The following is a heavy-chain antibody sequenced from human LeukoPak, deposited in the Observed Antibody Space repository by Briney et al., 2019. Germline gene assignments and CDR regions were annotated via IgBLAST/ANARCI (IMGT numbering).Heavy chain of an antibody. D-gene: IGHD6-19*01. V-gene: IGHV3-48*02. CDR3: ARDRSRIVVAGYYFDY. CDR2: ISSSSSTI. J-gene: IGHJ4*02. CDR1: GFAFSYYT. Sequence: GGSLRLSCAASGFAFSYYTMNWVRQAPGKGLEWVSNISSSSSTIYYADSVKGRFTISRDNAKNSLYLQMNSLRDEDTAVYYCARDRSRIVVAGYYFDYWGQGTLVTVSS.